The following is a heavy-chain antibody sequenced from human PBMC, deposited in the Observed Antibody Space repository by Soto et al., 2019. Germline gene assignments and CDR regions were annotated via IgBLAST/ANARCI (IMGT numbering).Heavy chain of an antibody. V-gene: IGHV1-18*01. J-gene: IGHJ5*02. CDR3: ARASGSSYWFDP. Sequence: ATLKVSCKASVYTFTNSGISWIQSTPRQGLEWMGWISAYNGSTNYAQKLQGRVTMTTDTSTSTAYMELRSLRSDDTAVYYCARASGSSYWFDPWGQGTLVTVSS. CDR2: ISAYNGST. D-gene: IGHD1-26*01. CDR1: VYTFTNSG.